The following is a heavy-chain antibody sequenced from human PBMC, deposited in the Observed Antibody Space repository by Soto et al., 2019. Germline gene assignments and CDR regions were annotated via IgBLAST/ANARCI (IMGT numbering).Heavy chain of an antibody. V-gene: IGHV1-2*04. CDR3: ARALPFPYYYMDV. CDR1: GYTFTGYY. J-gene: IGHJ6*03. CDR2: INPNSGGT. D-gene: IGHD2-21*01. Sequence: ASVKVSCKASGYTFTGYYMHWVRQAPGQGLEWMGWINPNSGGTNYAQKFQGWVTMTRDTSISTAYMELSRLRSDDTAVYYCARALPFPYYYMDVWGKGTTVTVSS.